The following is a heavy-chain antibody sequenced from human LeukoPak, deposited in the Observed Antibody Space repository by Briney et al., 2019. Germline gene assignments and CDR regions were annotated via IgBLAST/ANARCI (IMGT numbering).Heavy chain of an antibody. V-gene: IGHV4-39*01. CDR3: ARRYCSGGSCPFDY. Sequence: MTSGTLSLTCTVSGGSISSSSYYWGWIRQPPGKGLEWIGSIYYSGSTYYNPSLKSRVTISVDTSKNQFSLKLSSVTAADTAVYYCARRYCSGGSCPFDYWGQGTLVTVSS. CDR1: GGSISSSSYY. D-gene: IGHD2-15*01. J-gene: IGHJ4*02. CDR2: IYYSGST.